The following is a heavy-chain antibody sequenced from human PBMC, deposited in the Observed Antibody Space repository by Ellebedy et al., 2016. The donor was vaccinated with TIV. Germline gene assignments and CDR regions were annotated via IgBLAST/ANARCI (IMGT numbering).Heavy chain of an antibody. Sequence: PGGSLRLSCTASGFTFGDYAVSWFRQAPGKGLEWVGFIRSKTYGGTPEYAASVKGRFTISRDDSKSIAYLQMNSLETEDTAIYSCGHGSPRNYYMDVWGKGTTVTVSS. D-gene: IGHD1-14*01. V-gene: IGHV3-49*03. CDR2: IRSKTYGGTP. J-gene: IGHJ6*03. CDR1: GFTFGDYA. CDR3: GHGSPRNYYMDV.